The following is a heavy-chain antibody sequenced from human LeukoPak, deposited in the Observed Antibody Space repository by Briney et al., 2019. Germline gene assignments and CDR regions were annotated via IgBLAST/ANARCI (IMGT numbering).Heavy chain of an antibody. CDR2: IYTSGST. CDR3: ARVQLAVAVHFDY. J-gene: IGHJ4*02. D-gene: IGHD6-19*01. CDR1: GGSISSGSYY. V-gene: IGHV4-61*02. Sequence: SETLSLTCTVSGGSISSGSYYWSWIRQPAGKGLEWIGRIYTSGSTNYNPSLKSRVTISVDTSKNQFSLKLSSVTAADTAVYYCARVQLAVAVHFDYWGQGTLVTVSS.